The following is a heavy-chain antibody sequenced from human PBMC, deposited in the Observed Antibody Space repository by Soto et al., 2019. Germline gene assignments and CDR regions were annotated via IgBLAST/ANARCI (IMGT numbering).Heavy chain of an antibody. D-gene: IGHD3-22*01. CDR2: ISYDGSNK. V-gene: IGHV3-30-3*01. Sequence: QVRLVESGGGVVQPGRSLRLSCAASGFTFSSYAMHWVRQAPGKGLEWVAVISYDGSNKYYADSVKGRFTISRDNSKNTLYLQMNSLRAEDTAVYYCARDPYYDSSGYFCDYWGQGTLVTVSS. CDR3: ARDPYYDSSGYFCDY. CDR1: GFTFSSYA. J-gene: IGHJ4*02.